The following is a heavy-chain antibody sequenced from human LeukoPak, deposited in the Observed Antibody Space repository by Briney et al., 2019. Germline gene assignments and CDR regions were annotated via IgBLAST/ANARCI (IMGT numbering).Heavy chain of an antibody. V-gene: IGHV3-30*02. CDR1: GFTFSSYG. Sequence: GGSLRLSCAASGFTFSSYGMHWVRQAPGKGLEWVAFIRYDGSNKYYADSVKGRFTISRDNSKNTLYLQMNSLRAEDTAVYYCAKDTTPYYDSSGYPGYWGQGTLVTVSS. D-gene: IGHD3-22*01. CDR3: AKDTTPYYDSSGYPGY. CDR2: IRYDGSNK. J-gene: IGHJ4*02.